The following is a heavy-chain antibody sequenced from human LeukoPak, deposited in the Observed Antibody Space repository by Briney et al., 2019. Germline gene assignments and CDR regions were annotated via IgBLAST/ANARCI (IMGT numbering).Heavy chain of an antibody. D-gene: IGHD2-2*01. CDR2: IYPDDSDT. V-gene: IGHV5-51*01. Sequence: WIRQPPGKGLEWMGIIYPDDSDTTYSPSFQGQVTISVDKSITTAFLQWSSLKASDTAMYYCARQAYASSLDAFDIWGQGTMVTVSS. J-gene: IGHJ3*02. CDR3: ARQAYASSLDAFDI.